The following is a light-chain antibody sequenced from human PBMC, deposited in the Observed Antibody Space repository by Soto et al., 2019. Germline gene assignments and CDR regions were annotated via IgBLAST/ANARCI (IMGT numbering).Light chain of an antibody. V-gene: IGKV1-6*01. CDR3: LQEYNYPRT. J-gene: IGKJ1*01. CDR2: CAS. CDR1: QGMSND. Sequence: AGQMTPPPSSLSASVGDGATITCPASQGMSNDLGRYQQKPGKAPKLQIYCASSLQSGVPSRFRGSGSGTDFTVTISHLQPEDFASYYCLQEYNYPRTFGQGTKGEIK.